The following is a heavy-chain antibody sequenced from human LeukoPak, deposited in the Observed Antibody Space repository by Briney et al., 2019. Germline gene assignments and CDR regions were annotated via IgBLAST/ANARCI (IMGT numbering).Heavy chain of an antibody. D-gene: IGHD6-19*01. V-gene: IGHV4-59*01. J-gene: IGHJ6*03. Sequence: SETLSLTCTVSGGSISSYYWSWIRQPPGKGLEWIGYIHYSGSTNYNPSLKSRVTISVDTSKNQFSLKLSSVTAADTAVYYCARAIAVAGRPLYYYYYYYMDVWGKGTTVTVSS. CDR3: ARAIAVAGRPLYYYYYYYMDV. CDR2: IHYSGST. CDR1: GGSISSYY.